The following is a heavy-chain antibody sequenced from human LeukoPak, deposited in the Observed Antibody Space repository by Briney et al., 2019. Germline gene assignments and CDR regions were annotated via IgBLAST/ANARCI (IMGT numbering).Heavy chain of an antibody. Sequence: ASVKVSCKASGGTFSSYAISWVRQAPGQGLEWMGWINPNSGGTNYAQKFQGRVTMTRDTSISTAYMELSRLRSDDTAVYYCARVGSQLFGDLYYWGQGTLVTVSS. D-gene: IGHD2-2*01. CDR2: INPNSGGT. J-gene: IGHJ4*02. CDR1: GGTFSSYA. V-gene: IGHV1-2*02. CDR3: ARVGSQLFGDLYY.